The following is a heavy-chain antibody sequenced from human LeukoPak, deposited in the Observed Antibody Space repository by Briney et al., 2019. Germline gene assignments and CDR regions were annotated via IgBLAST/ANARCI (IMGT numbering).Heavy chain of an antibody. V-gene: IGHV4-39*01. J-gene: IGHJ4*02. CDR2: IYYSGST. Sequence: PSETLSLTCTVSGGSMSSSTYYWGWIRQPPGKGLEWIGSIYYSGSTYYNPSLKSRVTISVDTSKNQFSLKLSSVTAADTAVYYCARRPLNYYDSSGYLLTFFDYWGQGTLVTVSS. D-gene: IGHD3-22*01. CDR1: GGSMSSSTYY. CDR3: ARRPLNYYDSSGYLLTFFDY.